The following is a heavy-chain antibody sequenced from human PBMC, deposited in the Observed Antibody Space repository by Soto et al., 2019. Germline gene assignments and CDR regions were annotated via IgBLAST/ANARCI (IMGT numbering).Heavy chain of an antibody. V-gene: IGHV3-30*18. CDR1: GFTFSSYG. CDR2: ISYDGSNK. D-gene: IGHD3-10*01. Sequence: GSLRLSCAASGFTFSSYGMHWVRQAPGKGLEWVAVISYDGSNKYYADSVKGRFTISRDNSKNTLYLQMNSLRAEDTAVYYCAKEVTMVRGVLSDWGQGTLVTVSS. CDR3: AKEVTMVRGVLSD. J-gene: IGHJ4*02.